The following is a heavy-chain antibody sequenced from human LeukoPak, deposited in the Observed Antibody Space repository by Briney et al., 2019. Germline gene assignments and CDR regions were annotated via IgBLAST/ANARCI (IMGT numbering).Heavy chain of an antibody. CDR1: GPSIKRYF. J-gene: IGHJ4*02. CDR2: IYYRGST. V-gene: IGHV4-59*01. Sequence: SETLSLTCTVSGPSIKRYFWSWIRQPPGKGLEWIGYIYYRGSTSYNPSLKSRVAMSVDTSTNQFSLKLSSVTAADTAVYYCASGQSDFDNWGQGTLVTVSS. CDR3: ASGQSDFDN.